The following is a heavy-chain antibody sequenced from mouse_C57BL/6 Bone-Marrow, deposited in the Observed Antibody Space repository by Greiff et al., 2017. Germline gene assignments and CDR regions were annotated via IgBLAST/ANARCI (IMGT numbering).Heavy chain of an antibody. CDR1: GYSFTDYN. CDR2: INPNYCNT. D-gene: IGHD1-1*01. J-gene: IGHJ3*01. Sequence: EVKLMESGPELVKPGASVKISCKASGYSFTDYNMNWVKQSNGKSLEWIGVINPNYCNTSYNPKFKGKATLTVDQSSSTAYMQRNSLTSDDSAVYYCSRAGLLRWFAYWGQGTLVTVSA. CDR3: SRAGLLRWFAY. V-gene: IGHV1-39*01.